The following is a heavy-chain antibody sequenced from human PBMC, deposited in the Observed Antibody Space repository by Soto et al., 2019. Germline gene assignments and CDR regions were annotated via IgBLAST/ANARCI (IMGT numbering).Heavy chain of an antibody. CDR2: IYYSGST. CDR3: ARTQDIVVVVAATDVDAFDI. D-gene: IGHD2-15*01. Sequence: SETLSLTCTVSGGSISSSSYYWGWIRQPPGKGLEWIGSIYYSGSTYYNPSLKSRVTISVDTSKNQFSLKLSSVTAADTAVYYCARTQDIVVVVAATDVDAFDIWGQGTMVTVS. V-gene: IGHV4-39*01. CDR1: GGSISSSSYY. J-gene: IGHJ3*02.